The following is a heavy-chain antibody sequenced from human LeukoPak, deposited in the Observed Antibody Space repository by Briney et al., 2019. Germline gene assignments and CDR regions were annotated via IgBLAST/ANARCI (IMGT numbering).Heavy chain of an antibody. D-gene: IGHD3-10*01. CDR1: GFTFSSND. Sequence: GGSLRLSCAASGFTFSSNDMHWVRQAPGKGLEWVAVISYDGSDKYYTDSVKGRFTISRDNSKNTLYLQMNSLRAEDTAVYYCARVSAFGASGFIRYYYYGMDVWGQGTTVTVSS. J-gene: IGHJ6*02. CDR3: ARVSAFGASGFIRYYYYGMDV. CDR2: ISYDGSDK. V-gene: IGHV3-30*14.